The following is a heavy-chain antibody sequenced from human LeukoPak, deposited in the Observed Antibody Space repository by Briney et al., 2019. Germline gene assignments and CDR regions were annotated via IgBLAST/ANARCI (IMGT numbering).Heavy chain of an antibody. J-gene: IGHJ6*03. CDR3: ATAGMTTSSEGHYYYYLDV. V-gene: IGHV1-69*13. Sequence: GASVKVSCKASGGTFSSYAISWVRQAPGQGLEWMGGIIPMFDTASYAQNFQGRLTITADDSTSTAYMDLSSLRFEDTAVYYCATAGMTTSSEGHYYYYLDVWGNGTTVTVSS. CDR2: IIPMFDTA. CDR1: GGTFSSYA. D-gene: IGHD5-24*01.